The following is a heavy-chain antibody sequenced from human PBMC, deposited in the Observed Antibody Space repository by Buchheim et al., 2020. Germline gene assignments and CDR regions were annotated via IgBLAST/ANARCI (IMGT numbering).Heavy chain of an antibody. V-gene: IGHV3-33*01. CDR1: GFTFSSYG. D-gene: IGHD2-2*01. J-gene: IGHJ6*02. CDR2: IWYDGSNK. Sequence: QVQLVESGGGVVQPGRSLRLSCAASGFTFSSYGMHWVRQAPGKGLEWVAVIWYDGSNKYYADSVKGRFTISRDNSKNPLYLQMNSLRAEDTAVYYCARDLVNEGYYYGMDVWGQGTT. CDR3: ARDLVNEGYYYGMDV.